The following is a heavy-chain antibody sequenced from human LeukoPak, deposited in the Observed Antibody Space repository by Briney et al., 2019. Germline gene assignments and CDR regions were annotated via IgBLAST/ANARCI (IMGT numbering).Heavy chain of an antibody. CDR2: INHSGST. J-gene: IGHJ4*02. CDR1: GGSISSSSYY. Sequence: SETLSLTCTVSGGSISSSSYYWGWIRQPPGKGLEWIGEINHSGSTNYNPSLKSRVTISVDTSKNQFSLKLSSVTAADTAVYYCARAAKKYSSGWYSLDYWGQGTLVTVSS. D-gene: IGHD6-19*01. CDR3: ARAAKKYSSGWYSLDY. V-gene: IGHV4-39*07.